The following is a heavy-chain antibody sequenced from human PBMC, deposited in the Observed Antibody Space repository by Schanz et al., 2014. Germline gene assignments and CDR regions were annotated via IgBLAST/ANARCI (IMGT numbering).Heavy chain of an antibody. J-gene: IGHJ6*02. D-gene: IGHD6-13*01. CDR1: GFTFDDYA. V-gene: IGHV3-20*04. Sequence: EVQLVESGGGVVRPGGSLRLSCAASGFTFDDYAMSWVRQAPGKGLEWVSAINWSDGSTGYADSVKGRFTISRDNGKNSLYLQMNSLKTEDTAVYYCTTQQLGSHYLYGMDVWGQGTTVTVS. CDR2: INWSDGST. CDR3: TTQQLGSHYLYGMDV.